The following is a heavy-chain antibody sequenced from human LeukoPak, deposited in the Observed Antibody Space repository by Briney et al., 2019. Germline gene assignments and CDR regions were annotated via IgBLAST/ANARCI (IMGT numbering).Heavy chain of an antibody. Sequence: GGSLRLSCAASGFTFSSYGMSWVRQAPGKGLEWVSAISGSGGSTYYADSVKGRFTISRDNSKNTLYLQMNSLRAEDTAVYYCAALFGYSSGWPDYWGQGTLVTVSS. V-gene: IGHV3-23*01. J-gene: IGHJ4*02. CDR3: AALFGYSSGWPDY. D-gene: IGHD6-19*01. CDR2: ISGSGGST. CDR1: GFTFSSYG.